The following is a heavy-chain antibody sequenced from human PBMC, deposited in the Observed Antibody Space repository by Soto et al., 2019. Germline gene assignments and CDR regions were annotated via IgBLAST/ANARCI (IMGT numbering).Heavy chain of an antibody. Sequence: QVQLQQWGAGLLKPSETLSLTCSVYGGSFSGYYWSWIRQPPGKGLEWIGEINHSGSTNYNPSLKSRVTISVDTSKNQFSLKLSSVTAADTAVYYCARGRRYVVVVPATGPDKNSFDPWGQGTLVTVSS. V-gene: IGHV4-34*01. CDR2: INHSGST. J-gene: IGHJ5*02. CDR3: ARGRRYVVVVPATGPDKNSFDP. CDR1: GGSFSGYY. D-gene: IGHD2-15*01.